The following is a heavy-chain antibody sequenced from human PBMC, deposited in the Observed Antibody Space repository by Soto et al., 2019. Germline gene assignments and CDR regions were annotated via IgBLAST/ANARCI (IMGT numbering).Heavy chain of an antibody. CDR1: GYTFTIYY. CDR2: MNPNSGNT. CDR3: AIEYGMDG. V-gene: IGHV1-8*02. J-gene: IGHJ6*02. Sequence: ASVKVSCKASGYTFTIYYMHWVLQAPGQGLEWMGWMNPNSGNTGYAQKFQGRVTMTRNTSISTAYMELSSLRSEDTAVYYCAIEYGMDGWGQGTTVTVSS.